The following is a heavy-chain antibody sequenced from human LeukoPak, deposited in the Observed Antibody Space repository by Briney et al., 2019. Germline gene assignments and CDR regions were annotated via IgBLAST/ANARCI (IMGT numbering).Heavy chain of an antibody. D-gene: IGHD2-21*01. CDR2: IYYSGST. CDR1: GGSISSYY. Sequence: SETLSLTCTVSGGSISSYYWSWIRQPPGKGLEWIGYIYYSGSTNYNPSLKSRVTISVDTSKNQFSLKLSSVTAADTAVYYCARVSLMVITDYYYGMDVWGQGTTVTVSS. J-gene: IGHJ6*02. V-gene: IGHV4-59*01. CDR3: ARVSLMVITDYYYGMDV.